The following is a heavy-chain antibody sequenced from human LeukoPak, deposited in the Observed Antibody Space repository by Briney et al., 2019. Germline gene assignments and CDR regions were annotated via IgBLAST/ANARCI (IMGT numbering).Heavy chain of an antibody. CDR1: GFLFSYFY. J-gene: IGHJ4*02. Sequence: PGGSLRLSCAGSGFLFSYFYINWIRHSPGKGLECLAYISPDGSYTTYGDSVKGRFVISRDNAKKSVSLQMNRLRVEDTAVYFCASDQVSGVFDYWGQGARVTVS. CDR2: ISPDGSYT. CDR3: ASDQVSGVFDY. D-gene: IGHD5/OR15-5a*01. V-gene: IGHV3-11*05.